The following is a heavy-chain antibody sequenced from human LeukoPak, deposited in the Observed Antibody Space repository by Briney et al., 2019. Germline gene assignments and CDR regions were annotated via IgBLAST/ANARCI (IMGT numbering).Heavy chain of an antibody. Sequence: SETLSLTCTVSGGSISSDYWSWIRQPPGKALEWIGNIYHSGGTNYNPSLKSRVTISVDTSKTKFSLKLSSVTAADTAVYYCAGQGRNRDFCGSISCHYFDFWGQGALATVSS. D-gene: IGHD2-2*01. CDR3: AGQGRNRDFCGSISCHYFDF. J-gene: IGHJ4*02. CDR1: GGSISSDY. CDR2: IYHSGGT. V-gene: IGHV4-59*08.